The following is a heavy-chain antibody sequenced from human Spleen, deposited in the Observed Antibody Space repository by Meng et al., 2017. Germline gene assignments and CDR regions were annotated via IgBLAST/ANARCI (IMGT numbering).Heavy chain of an antibody. CDR2: IGSRYGYI. Sequence: EVQLAESGGGLVKPGGSLRLSCTASGFTFENYYMNWVRRAPGKGLEWIASIGSRYGYISYADSVRGRFTISRDNSKSTLYLQMNTLRAEDTAVYYCAKVGSAWYFEHWGQGSLVTVSS. CDR3: AKVGSAWYFEH. CDR1: GFTFENYY. J-gene: IGHJ1*01. D-gene: IGHD6-13*01. V-gene: IGHV3-21*02.